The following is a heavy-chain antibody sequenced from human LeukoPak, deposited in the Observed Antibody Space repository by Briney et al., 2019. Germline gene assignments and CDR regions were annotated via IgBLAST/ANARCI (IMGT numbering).Heavy chain of an antibody. CDR1: GGSFSGYY. CDR2: INHSGST. J-gene: IGHJ3*02. D-gene: IGHD3-22*01. CDR3: ARACYDGSGFDAFDI. Sequence: PSETLSLTCAVYGGSFSGYYWSWIRQPPGKGLEWIGEINHSGSTNYNPSLKSRVTISVDTSKNQFSLKLSSVTAADTAVYYCARACYDGSGFDAFDIWGQGTVVTVSS. V-gene: IGHV4-34*01.